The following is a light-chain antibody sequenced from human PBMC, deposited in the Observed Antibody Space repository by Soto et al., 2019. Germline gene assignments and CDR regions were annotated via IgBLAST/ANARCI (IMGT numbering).Light chain of an antibody. J-gene: IGKJ2*01. CDR2: GAS. Sequence: EIVLTQSPGTLSLSPGERATLSCRASQSVSSSYLAWYQQKPGQAPRLLIYGASNRATGIPDRFSGSGSGTDFTLTISRVEPADVALYYCQRYVTSPFTFAQGNKREIK. CDR3: QRYVTSPFT. V-gene: IGKV3-20*01. CDR1: QSVSSSY.